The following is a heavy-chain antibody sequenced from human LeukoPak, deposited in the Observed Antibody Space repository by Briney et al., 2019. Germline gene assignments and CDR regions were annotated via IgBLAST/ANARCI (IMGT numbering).Heavy chain of an antibody. J-gene: IGHJ6*02. CDR3: ARDVRDGYTGEDYGMDV. Sequence: GGSLRLSCAASGFTFSSYSMNWVRQAPGKGLEWVSSISSSSYIYYADSVKGRFTISRDNAKNSLYLQMNSLRAEDTAVYYCARDVRDGYTGEDYGMDVWGQGTTVTVSS. CDR1: GFTFSSYS. V-gene: IGHV3-21*01. D-gene: IGHD5-24*01. CDR2: ISSSSYI.